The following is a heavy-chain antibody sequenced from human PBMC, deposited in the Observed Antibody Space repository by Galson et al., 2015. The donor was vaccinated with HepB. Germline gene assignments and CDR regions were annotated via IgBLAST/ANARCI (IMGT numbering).Heavy chain of an antibody. D-gene: IGHD3-9*01. CDR3: ARVRGSIFSQLFYFAS. J-gene: IGHJ4*02. CDR1: GFTFNGYS. CDR2: ISSSISTTI. Sequence: SLRLSCAASGFTFNGYSMNWVRQAPGKGLEWLSYISSSISTTIYYADAVKGRFTISRDNAKRSLYLQMNSLRAEDTAGYYCARVRGSIFSQLFYFASWGQGALVTVPS. V-gene: IGHV3-48*04.